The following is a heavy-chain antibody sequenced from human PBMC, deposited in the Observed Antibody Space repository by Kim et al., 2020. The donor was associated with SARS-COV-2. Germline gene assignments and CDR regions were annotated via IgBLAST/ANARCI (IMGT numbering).Heavy chain of an antibody. CDR1: GYTFTSYY. D-gene: IGHD3-22*01. CDR3: ARSPDSSGYSHYFDY. V-gene: IGHV1-46*01. J-gene: IGHJ4*02. CDR2: INPNSGGT. Sequence: ASVKVSCKASGYTFTSYYVHWVRQAPGQGFEWVGIINPNSGGTNYAQKFQGRVTMTRDTSTSTVYMELSSLRSEDTAVYYCARSPDSSGYSHYFDYWGQGTLVTVSS.